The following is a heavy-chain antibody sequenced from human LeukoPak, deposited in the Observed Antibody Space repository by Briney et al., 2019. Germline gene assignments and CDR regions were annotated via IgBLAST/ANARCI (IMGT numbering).Heavy chain of an antibody. J-gene: IGHJ4*02. D-gene: IGHD3-9*01. CDR2: ISSSSSYI. CDR1: GFTFSSYS. Sequence: PGGSLRLSCAASGFTFSSYSMNWVRQAPGKGLEWVSPISSSSSYIYYADSVKGRFTISRDNAKNSLYLQMNSLRAEDTAVYYCARGGPYYDILTGYSDYWGQGTLVTVSS. V-gene: IGHV3-21*01. CDR3: ARGGPYYDILTGYSDY.